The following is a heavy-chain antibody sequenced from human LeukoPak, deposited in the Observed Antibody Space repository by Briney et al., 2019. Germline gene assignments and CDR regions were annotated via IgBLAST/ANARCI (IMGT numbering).Heavy chain of an antibody. Sequence: GGSLRLSCAASGFTFSSYATSWVRQAPGKGLEWVSAISGSGGSTYYADSVKGRFTISRDNSKNTLYLQMNSLRAEDTAVYYCAKDPGAIFGVVPYYYYYMDVWGKGTTVTVSS. D-gene: IGHD3-3*01. CDR1: GFTFSSYA. V-gene: IGHV3-23*01. CDR3: AKDPGAIFGVVPYYYYYMDV. CDR2: ISGSGGST. J-gene: IGHJ6*03.